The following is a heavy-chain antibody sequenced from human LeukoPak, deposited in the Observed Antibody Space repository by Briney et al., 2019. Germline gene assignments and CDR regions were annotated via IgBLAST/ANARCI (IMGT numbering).Heavy chain of an antibody. D-gene: IGHD2-2*01. V-gene: IGHV3-7*03. J-gene: IGHJ6*02. Sequence: GGSLRLSCAASGFTFSSYAITWVRQAPGKGLEWVANMRQDGSEKYYVDSVKGRFTISRDNAKNSLYLQMNSLRAEDTAVYYCARGYCSSTNCYGYYYYYGMDVWGQGTTVTVSS. CDR1: GFTFSSYA. CDR2: MRQDGSEK. CDR3: ARGYCSSTNCYGYYYYYGMDV.